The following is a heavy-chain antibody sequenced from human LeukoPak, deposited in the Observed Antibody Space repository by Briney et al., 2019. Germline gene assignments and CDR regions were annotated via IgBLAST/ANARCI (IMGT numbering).Heavy chain of an antibody. CDR3: AREGLEMATLDY. CDR2: IIPIFGTA. Sequence: GASVKVSCKSSVGTFSSYAISWVRQAPGQGLEWMGGIIPIFGTANYAQKFQGRVTITADESTSTAYMELSSLRSEDTAVYYCAREGLEMATLDYWGQGTLVTVSS. CDR1: VGTFSSYA. D-gene: IGHD5-24*01. V-gene: IGHV1-69*13. J-gene: IGHJ4*02.